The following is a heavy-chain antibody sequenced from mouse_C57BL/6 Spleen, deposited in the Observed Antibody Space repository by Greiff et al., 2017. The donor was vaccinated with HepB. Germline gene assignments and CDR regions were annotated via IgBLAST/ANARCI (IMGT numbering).Heavy chain of an antibody. D-gene: IGHD1-1*01. CDR2: INPSSGYT. Sequence: QVQLKQSGAELAKPGASVKLSCKASGYTFTSYWMHWVKQRPGQGLEWIGYINPSSGYTKYNQKFKDKATLTADKSSSTAYMQLRSLTYEDSAVYYCARTGYGSVLNFDYWGQGTTLTVSS. CDR3: ARTGYGSVLNFDY. J-gene: IGHJ2*01. CDR1: GYTFTSYW. V-gene: IGHV1-7*01.